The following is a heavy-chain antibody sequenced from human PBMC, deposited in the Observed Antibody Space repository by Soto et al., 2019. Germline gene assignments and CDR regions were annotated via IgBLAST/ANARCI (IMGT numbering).Heavy chain of an antibody. J-gene: IGHJ6*02. CDR2: IYYSGST. Sequence: SETLSLTCTVSGGSISSGDYYWSWIRQPPGKGLEWIGYIYYSGSTYYNPSLKSRVTISVDTSKNQFSLKLSSVTAADTAVYYCARLLWFGEPPQIYYYYGMDVWGQGTTVTVSS. CDR3: ARLLWFGEPPQIYYYYGMDV. V-gene: IGHV4-30-4*01. D-gene: IGHD3-10*01. CDR1: GGSISSGDYY.